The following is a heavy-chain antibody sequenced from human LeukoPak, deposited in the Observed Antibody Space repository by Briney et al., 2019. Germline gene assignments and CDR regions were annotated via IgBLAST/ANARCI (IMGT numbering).Heavy chain of an antibody. CDR1: GFIFSDYS. CDR2: FSTISSTI. V-gene: IGHV3-48*04. Sequence: GGSLRLSCAASGFIFSDYSMNWVRQAPGEGLEWVSYFSTISSTISYADSVEGRFTISRDNAKNSLYLQMNNLRAVDTAVYYCVRDYQYYFDYWGQGILVTVSS. CDR3: VRDYQYYFDY. D-gene: IGHD3-16*02. J-gene: IGHJ4*02.